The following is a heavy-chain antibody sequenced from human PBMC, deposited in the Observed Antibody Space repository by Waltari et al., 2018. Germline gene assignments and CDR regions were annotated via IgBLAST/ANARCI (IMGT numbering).Heavy chain of an antibody. CDR2: LRNTGGT. V-gene: IGHV4-59*08. Sequence: QVQLQASGPGLVTHSETLSLSCPVPGDFLSDDHRTWVRQAPWKGLEWIAYLRNTGGTKCTPSLQSRVTLSADTSKKQLFLRLTSVTAADTAVYYCARLPTKYYDSIGWGFFDQWGQGILVTVSS. CDR3: ARLPTKYYDSIGWGFFDQ. CDR1: GDFLSDDH. D-gene: IGHD3-22*01. J-gene: IGHJ4*02.